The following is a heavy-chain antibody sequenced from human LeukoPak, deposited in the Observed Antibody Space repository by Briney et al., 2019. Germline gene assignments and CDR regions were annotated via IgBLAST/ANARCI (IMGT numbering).Heavy chain of an antibody. CDR1: GFTFSSYE. Sequence: GGSLRLSCAASGFTFSSYEMDWVRQAPGKGLEWVSAISGNGDITYSADSVKGRFTISRDSSKNTLYLQMNSLRAEDTAVYYCAKGARVGAGRYYFDYWGQGALVTVSS. V-gene: IGHV3-23*01. D-gene: IGHD3-10*01. J-gene: IGHJ4*02. CDR3: AKGARVGAGRYYFDY. CDR2: ISGNGDIT.